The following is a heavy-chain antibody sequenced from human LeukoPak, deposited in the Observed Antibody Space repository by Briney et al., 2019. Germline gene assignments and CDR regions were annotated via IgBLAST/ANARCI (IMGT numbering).Heavy chain of an antibody. J-gene: IGHJ6*03. CDR3: ARATADSVGLLWFGELLPRDYMDV. CDR1: GFTFRRYW. D-gene: IGHD3-10*01. CDR2: IKQDGNEK. V-gene: IGHV3-7*04. Sequence: GGSLRLSCAASGFTFRRYWMSWVRQAPGKGLDWVATIKQDGNEKYYVDSVKGRFTISRDNAQNSLYLQMNSLRAEDTSVYYCARATADSVGLLWFGELLPRDYMDVWGKGTTVTVSS.